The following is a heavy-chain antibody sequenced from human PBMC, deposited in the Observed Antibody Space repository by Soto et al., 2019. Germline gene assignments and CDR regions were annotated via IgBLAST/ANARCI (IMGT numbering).Heavy chain of an antibody. D-gene: IGHD3-10*01. CDR2: IKQDGSEK. J-gene: IGHJ4*02. Sequence: EVQLVESGGGLVQPGGSLRLSCAASGFTFSSYWMSWVRQAPGKGLEWVANIKQDGSEKYYVDSVKGRFTISRDNAKNSLYLQMNSLRGEDTAVYYCAREVTMGRGVSDYWGQGTLVTVSS. CDR1: GFTFSSYW. V-gene: IGHV3-7*01. CDR3: AREVTMGRGVSDY.